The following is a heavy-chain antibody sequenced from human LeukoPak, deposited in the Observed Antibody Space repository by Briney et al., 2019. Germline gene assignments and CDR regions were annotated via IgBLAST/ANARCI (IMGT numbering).Heavy chain of an antibody. J-gene: IGHJ4*02. Sequence: PSETLSLTCAVYGGSFSGYYWSWIRQPPGKGLEWIGEINHSGSTNYNPSLKSRVTISLDTSKNQFSLRLSSVTAADTAVYYCARDYVGVAGTFDYWGQGTLVTVSS. CDR3: ARDYVGVAGTFDY. V-gene: IGHV4-34*01. CDR1: GGSFSGYY. CDR2: INHSGST. D-gene: IGHD6-19*01.